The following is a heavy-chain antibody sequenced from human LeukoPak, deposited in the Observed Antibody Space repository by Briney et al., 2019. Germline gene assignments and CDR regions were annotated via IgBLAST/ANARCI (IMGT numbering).Heavy chain of an antibody. J-gene: IGHJ3*02. D-gene: IGHD3-10*01. Sequence: TGGSLRLSCAASGFTFSSYWMHWVRHAPGKGLVWVSRINSDGSSTSYADSVKGRFTISRDNAKNTLYLQMNSLRAEDTAVYYCARVDYYDAFDIWGQGTMVTVSS. V-gene: IGHV3-74*01. CDR1: GFTFSSYW. CDR3: ARVDYYDAFDI. CDR2: INSDGSST.